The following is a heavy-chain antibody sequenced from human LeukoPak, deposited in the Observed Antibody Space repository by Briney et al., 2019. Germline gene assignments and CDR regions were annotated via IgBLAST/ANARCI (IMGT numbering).Heavy chain of an antibody. Sequence: QKLQGRVTMTTDTSTSTAYMELRSLRSDDTAVYYCAREGIVVVPAARHDAFDIWGQGTMVTVSS. CDR3: AREGIVVVPAARHDAFDI. V-gene: IGHV1-18*01. J-gene: IGHJ3*02. D-gene: IGHD2-2*01.